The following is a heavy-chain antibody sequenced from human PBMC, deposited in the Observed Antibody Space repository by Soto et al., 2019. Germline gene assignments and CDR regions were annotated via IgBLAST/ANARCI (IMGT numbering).Heavy chain of an antibody. J-gene: IGHJ6*02. Sequence: GGSLRLSCAASGFTFSSYSMNWVRQAPGKGLEWVSYISSSSSTIYYADSVKGRFTISRDNAKNSLYLQMNSLRAEDTAVYYCAMLGGWSGGSSGMDVWGQGTTVTVSS. CDR2: ISSSSSTI. V-gene: IGHV3-48*01. CDR1: GFTFSSYS. CDR3: AMLGGWSGGSSGMDV. D-gene: IGHD6-19*01.